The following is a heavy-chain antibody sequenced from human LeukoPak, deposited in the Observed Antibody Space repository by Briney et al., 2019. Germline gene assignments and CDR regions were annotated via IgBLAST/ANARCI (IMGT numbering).Heavy chain of an antibody. Sequence: GGPLRLSCAASRVTFSSYTMNWVRQAPGKGLEWVSSISSRSSYIYYADSVKGRFTISRDNAKNSLYLQMYSLRAEDTAVYYCVRDPVGGYDKRVYYFDYWGQGTLVTVSS. CDR1: RVTFSSYT. J-gene: IGHJ4*02. D-gene: IGHD5-12*01. CDR2: ISSRSSYI. CDR3: VRDPVGGYDKRVYYFDY. V-gene: IGHV3-21*06.